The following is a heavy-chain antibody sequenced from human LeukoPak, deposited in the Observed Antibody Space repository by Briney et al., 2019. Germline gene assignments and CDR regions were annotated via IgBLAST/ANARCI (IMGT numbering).Heavy chain of an antibody. CDR3: ARDRWQWLSDY. CDR1: GFTFSSYW. CDR2: IKGDGSEK. D-gene: IGHD6-19*01. Sequence: PGGSLRLSCAASGFTFSSYWMSWVRQSPGKGLEWVANIKGDGSEKHYADPVKGRFTISRDNAKNPIYLHMDSLRVEDTTVYYCARDRWQWLSDYWGQGTLVTVSS. V-gene: IGHV3-7*01. J-gene: IGHJ4*02.